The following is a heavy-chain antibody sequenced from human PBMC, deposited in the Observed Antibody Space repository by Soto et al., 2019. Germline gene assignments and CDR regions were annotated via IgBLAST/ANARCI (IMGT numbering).Heavy chain of an antibody. J-gene: IGHJ4*02. CDR3: ARDLEVVVHSYCFDH. CDR2: INVRGDNT. V-gene: IGHV3-23*01. CDR1: GFTFSDYA. Sequence: EVQLLDSGGGLIQPGGSLRLSCAASGFTFSDYAMSWVRQAPGKGLEWVSTINVRGDNTYYADSVKGRFTSSRDNSKNTLYLQMDSLSAEDTAVYYCARDLEVVVHSYCFDHWGQGTLVTGSS. D-gene: IGHD1-1*01.